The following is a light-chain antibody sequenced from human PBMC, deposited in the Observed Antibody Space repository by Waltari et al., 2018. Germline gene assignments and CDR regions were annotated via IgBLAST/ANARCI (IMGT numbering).Light chain of an antibody. J-gene: IGKJ2*02. CDR1: QSVRTN. CDR2: GAS. CDR3: HHYNDLPPGN. V-gene: IGKV3-15*01. Sequence: SPVSLSVSPGERVTLSCRASQSVRTNVAWYKQQSGKARRLLIYGASKRATSIPARFSGTGFGGAFILTIRSLKSEDFAVYFCHHYNDLPPGNFGQGPRL.